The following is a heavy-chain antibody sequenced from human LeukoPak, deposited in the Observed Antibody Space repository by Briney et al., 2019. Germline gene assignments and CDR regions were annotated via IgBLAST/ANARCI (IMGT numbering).Heavy chain of an antibody. J-gene: IGHJ4*02. CDR3: ARALDQLLLLFDY. V-gene: IGHV3-48*03. CDR1: GFTFSSYE. CDR2: ISSSGSTI. Sequence: PGGSLRLSCAASGFTFSSYEMNWVRQAPGKGLEGVSYISSSGSTIYYADSVKGRFTISRDNAKNSLYLQMNSLRAEDTAVYYCARALDQLLLLFDYWGQGTLVTVSS. D-gene: IGHD1-26*01.